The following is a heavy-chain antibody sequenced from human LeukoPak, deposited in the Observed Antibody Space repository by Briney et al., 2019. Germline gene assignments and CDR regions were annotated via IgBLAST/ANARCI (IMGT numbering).Heavy chain of an antibody. CDR3: AKDQDLGSY. CDR1: GFTFDDYT. D-gene: IGHD7-27*01. J-gene: IGHJ4*02. CDR2: ISWDGGST. Sequence: GGSLRLSCAASGFTFDDYTMHWVRQAPGKGLEWVSLISWDGGSTYYADSVKGRFTISRDNSKNSLYLQMNSLRAEDTAVYYCAKDQDLGSYWGQGTLVTVSS. V-gene: IGHV3-43*01.